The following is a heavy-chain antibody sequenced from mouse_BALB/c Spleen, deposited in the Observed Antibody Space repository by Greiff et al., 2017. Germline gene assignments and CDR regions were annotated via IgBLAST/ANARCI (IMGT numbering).Heavy chain of an antibody. CDR3: ASGLHYAMDY. J-gene: IGHJ4*01. CDR1: GFTIKDTY. D-gene: IGHD6-1*01. CDR2: IDPANGNT. Sequence: EVQLQQSGAELVKPGASVKLSCTASGFTIKDTYMHWVKQRPEQGLEWIGRIDPANGNTKYDPKFQGKATITADTSSNTAYLQLSSLTSEDTAVYYCASGLHYAMDYWGQGTSVTVSA. V-gene: IGHV14-3*02.